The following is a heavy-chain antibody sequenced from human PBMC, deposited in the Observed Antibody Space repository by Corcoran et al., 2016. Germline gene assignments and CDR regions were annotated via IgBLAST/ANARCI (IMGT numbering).Heavy chain of an antibody. CDR3: ARVVDTAMVTGHWFDP. D-gene: IGHD5-18*01. V-gene: IGHV4-59*01. CDR2: IYYSGST. Sequence: QVQLRESGPGLVKPSETLSLTCTVSGGSISSYYWSWIRQPPGKGLEWIGYIYYSGSTNYNPSLKSRVTISVDTSKNQFSLKLSSVTAADTAVYYCARVVDTAMVTGHWFDPWGQGTLVTVSS. CDR1: GGSISSYY. J-gene: IGHJ5*02.